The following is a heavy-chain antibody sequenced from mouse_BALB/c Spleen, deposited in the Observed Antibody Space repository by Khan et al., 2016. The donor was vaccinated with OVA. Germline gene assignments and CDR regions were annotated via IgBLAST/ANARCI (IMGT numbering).Heavy chain of an antibody. CDR3: ARVEDI. J-gene: IGHJ2*01. D-gene: IGHD1-3*01. V-gene: IGHV2-9*02. CDR2: IWAGGRT. Sequence: QVQLKESGPGLVAPSQSLSLTCTVSGFSLTSYGVHSVRQPPRKGLEWLGVIWAGGRTNYNSALMSILSISNDNSTSQAFLKMNNLQTDETAMYYCARVEDIWGQGTTLTGSA. CDR1: GFSLTSYG.